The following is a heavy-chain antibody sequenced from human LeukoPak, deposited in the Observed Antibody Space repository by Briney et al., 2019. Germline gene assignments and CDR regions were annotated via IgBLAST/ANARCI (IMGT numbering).Heavy chain of an antibody. V-gene: IGHV3-7*01. D-gene: IGHD3-22*01. Sequence: GGSLRLSCAASGFTFSSYWMSWVRQAPGKGLEWVAKIKQDGSEKYYVDSVKGRFTISRDSAKNSLYLQMNSLRAEDTAVYYCARPKFYDSTGYYRPSGAFDIWGQGTMVTVSS. CDR1: GFTFSSYW. CDR2: IKQDGSEK. J-gene: IGHJ3*02. CDR3: ARPKFYDSTGYYRPSGAFDI.